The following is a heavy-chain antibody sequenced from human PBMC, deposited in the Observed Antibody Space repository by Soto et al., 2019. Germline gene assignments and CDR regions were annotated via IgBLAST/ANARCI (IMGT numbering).Heavy chain of an antibody. Sequence: XETLSLTCSVSTCSIRTYYWTWIRQSPGKGLEWIGQISHTGRTKYNPSLESRVTISVDTSRKQFSLKLTSVTAADTALYYCARDDTTGLFDFWGQGPLVTVSS. CDR3: ARDDTTGLFDF. D-gene: IGHD4-17*01. J-gene: IGHJ4*02. CDR1: TCSIRTYY. CDR2: ISHTGRT. V-gene: IGHV4-59*01.